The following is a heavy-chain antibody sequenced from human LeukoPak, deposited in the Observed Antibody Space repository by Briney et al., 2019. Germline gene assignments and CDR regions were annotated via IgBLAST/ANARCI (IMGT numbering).Heavy chain of an antibody. V-gene: IGHV4-38-2*02. J-gene: IGHJ4*02. D-gene: IGHD5-24*01. CDR2: IYHSGST. Sequence: SETLSLTCTVSGYSISSGYYWGWIRQPPGKGLEWIGSIYHSGSTYYNPSLKSRVTISVDTSKNQFSLKLSSVTAADTAVYYCAREGQGYSPDYWGQGTLVTVSS. CDR3: AREGQGYSPDY. CDR1: GYSISSGYY.